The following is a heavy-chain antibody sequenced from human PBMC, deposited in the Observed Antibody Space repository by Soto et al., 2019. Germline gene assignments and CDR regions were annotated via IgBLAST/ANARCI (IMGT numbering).Heavy chain of an antibody. Sequence: LRLSCAASGFTFSSYAMSWVRQAPGKGLEWISAISGSGGSTYYADSVKGRFTISRDNSKNTLYLQMNSLRAEDTAVYYCAKATPRPRYPLLSPLDFWGQGTLVTVSS. V-gene: IGHV3-23*01. J-gene: IGHJ4*02. D-gene: IGHD1-26*01. CDR1: GFTFSSYA. CDR2: ISGSGGST. CDR3: AKATPRPRYPLLSPLDF.